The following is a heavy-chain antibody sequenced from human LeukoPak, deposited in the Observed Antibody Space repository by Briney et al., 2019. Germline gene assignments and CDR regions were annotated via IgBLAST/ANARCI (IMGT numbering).Heavy chain of an antibody. CDR3: ARMRICSSTSCYTPFDY. CDR2: IIPILGIA. CDR1: GGTFSSYA. J-gene: IGHJ4*02. V-gene: IGHV1-69*04. Sequence: SVEVSCKASGGTFSSYAISWVRQAPGQGLEWMGRIIPILGIANYAQKFQGRVTITADKSTSTAYMELSSLRSEDTAVYYCARMRICSSTSCYTPFDYWGQGTLVTVSS. D-gene: IGHD2-2*02.